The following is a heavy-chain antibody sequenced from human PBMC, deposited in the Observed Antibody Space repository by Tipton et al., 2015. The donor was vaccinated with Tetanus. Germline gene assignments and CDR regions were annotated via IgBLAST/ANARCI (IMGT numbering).Heavy chain of an antibody. CDR2: ISSSSSYI. CDR3: ASLTVHYDSSGYAFDI. D-gene: IGHD3-22*01. Sequence: SLRLSCAASGFTFSSYSMNWVRQAPGKGLEWVSSISSSSSYIYYADSVKGRFTISRDNAKNSLYLQMNSLRAEDTAVYYCASLTVHYDSSGYAFDIWGQGTMVTVSS. V-gene: IGHV3-21*01. CDR1: GFTFSSYS. J-gene: IGHJ3*02.